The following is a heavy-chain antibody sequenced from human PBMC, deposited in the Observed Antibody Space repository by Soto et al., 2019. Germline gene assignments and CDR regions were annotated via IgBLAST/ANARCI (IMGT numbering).Heavy chain of an antibody. CDR1: GGSISSGDYY. J-gene: IGHJ4*02. CDR3: TRSRGFDY. CDR2: IYYSGST. Sequence: SETLSLTCTVSGGSISSGDYYWGWIRQHPGKGLEWIGYIYYSGSTYYNPSLKSRVTISVDTSKNQFSLKLSSVTAADTAVYYCTRSRGFDYWGQGTLVTVSS. D-gene: IGHD3-10*01. V-gene: IGHV4-31*03.